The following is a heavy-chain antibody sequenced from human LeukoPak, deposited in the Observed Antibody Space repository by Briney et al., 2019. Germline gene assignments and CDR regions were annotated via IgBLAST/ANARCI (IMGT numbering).Heavy chain of an antibody. J-gene: IGHJ5*02. CDR1: GGSVSSGSYY. V-gene: IGHV4-61*01. CDR2: IFYSGST. CDR3: ARDYCSSTSCYGWFDP. D-gene: IGHD2-2*01. Sequence: PSETLSLTCTVSGGSVSSGSYYWSWIRQPPGKGLEWIGYIFYSGSTYYNPSLKSRVTISVDTSKNQFSLKLSSVTAADTAVYYCARDYCSSTSCYGWFDPWGQGTLVTVSS.